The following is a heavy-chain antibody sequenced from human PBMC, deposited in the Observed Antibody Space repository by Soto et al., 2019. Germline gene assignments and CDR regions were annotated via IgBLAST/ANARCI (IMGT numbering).Heavy chain of an antibody. D-gene: IGHD1-1*01. Sequence: ASVKVSCKASGYTFTSYGISWVRQAPGQGLEWMGWISAYNGNTNYAQKLQGRVTMTTNTSTSTAYMELRSLRSDDTAVYYCARVQLEYNWFDPWGQGTLVTVSS. CDR3: ARVQLEYNWFDP. V-gene: IGHV1-18*01. J-gene: IGHJ5*02. CDR1: GYTFTSYG. CDR2: ISAYNGNT.